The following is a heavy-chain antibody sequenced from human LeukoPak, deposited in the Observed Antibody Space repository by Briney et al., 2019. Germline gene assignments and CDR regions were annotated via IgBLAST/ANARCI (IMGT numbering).Heavy chain of an antibody. V-gene: IGHV3-33*01. D-gene: IGHD2-15*01. Sequence: GGSLRLSCAASGFMFRSFGMHWVRQAPGKGLEWMAVIWFDGTKTFYADSVRGRFTISRDNYRNTLFLQMHDLTAEDTAVYYCARDRPGGDIVVVEAANDYYYGMDVWGQGTTVTVSS. CDR2: IWFDGTKT. CDR1: GFMFRSFG. CDR3: ARDRPGGDIVVVEAANDYYYGMDV. J-gene: IGHJ6*02.